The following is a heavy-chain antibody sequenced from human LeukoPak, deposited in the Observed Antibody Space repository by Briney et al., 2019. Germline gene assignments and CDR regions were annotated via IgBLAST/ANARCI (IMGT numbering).Heavy chain of an antibody. CDR1: GGSFSGYY. CDR2: INHSGST. D-gene: IGHD1-26*01. CDR3: ARDGIVGAIEYCFDY. V-gene: IGHV4-34*01. J-gene: IGHJ4*02. Sequence: PSETLSLTCAVYGGSFSGYYWSWIRQPPGKGLEWIGEINHSGSTNYNPPLKSRVTISVDTSKNQFSLKLSSVTAADTAVYYCARDGIVGAIEYCFDYWGQGTLVTVSS.